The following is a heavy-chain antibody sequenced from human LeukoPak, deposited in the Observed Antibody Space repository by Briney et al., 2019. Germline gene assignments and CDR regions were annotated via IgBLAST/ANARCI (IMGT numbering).Heavy chain of an antibody. J-gene: IGHJ4*02. CDR3: ATVSPRGSYYLDY. V-gene: IGHV1-46*01. D-gene: IGHD1-26*01. CDR1: RYIFTNYY. CDR2: INTRGGDT. Sequence: VASVKVSCKASRYIFTNYYINWVRQAPGQGLDWMGIINTRGGDTIYAQRFQGRVTMTRDTSTSTVYMELSSLRSEDTAVYYCATVSPRGSYYLDYWGQGTLVTVSS.